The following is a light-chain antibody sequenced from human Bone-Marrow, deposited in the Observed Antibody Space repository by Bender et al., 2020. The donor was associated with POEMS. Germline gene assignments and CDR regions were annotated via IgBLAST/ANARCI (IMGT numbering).Light chain of an antibody. V-gene: IGLV3-1*01. CDR2: EDL. CDR3: QAWDSRPI. CDR1: KLGDKY. J-gene: IGLJ2*01. Sequence: SYELTQPPSVSVSPGQTASITCSADKLGDKYASWYHQKPGQSPVLVIYEDLKRPSGIPERFSGSNSGNTATLTISETQAMDEGDYYCQAWDSRPIFGGGTKLPVL.